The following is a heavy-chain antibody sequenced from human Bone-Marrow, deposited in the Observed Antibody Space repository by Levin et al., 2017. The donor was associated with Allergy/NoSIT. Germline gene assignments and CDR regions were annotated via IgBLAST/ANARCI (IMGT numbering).Heavy chain of an antibody. V-gene: IGHV3-30-3*01. CDR1: GFTFSSYA. CDR3: ASPGRLWFGEFPFDY. J-gene: IGHJ4*02. D-gene: IGHD3-10*01. Sequence: GESLKISCAASGFTFSSYAMHWVRQAPGKGLEWVAVISYDGSNKYYADSVKGRFTISRDNSKNTLYLQMNSLRAEDTAVYYCASPGRLWFGEFPFDYWGQGTLVTVSS. CDR2: ISYDGSNK.